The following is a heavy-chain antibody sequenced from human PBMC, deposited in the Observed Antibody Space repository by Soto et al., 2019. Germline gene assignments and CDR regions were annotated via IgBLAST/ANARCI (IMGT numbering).Heavy chain of an antibody. CDR1: GGSISTSQW. CDR3: ASKTYESKGTFDY. J-gene: IGHJ4*02. D-gene: IGHD3-22*01. Sequence: QVQLQESGPGLVKPSGTLSLTCTVSGGSISTSQWWSWLRQPPGKGLEWIGEIYHSGSSNYNTSLRSRVXXSXDXXKNQFSLKLSSVAAADTAVYYCASKTYESKGTFDYWGQGTLVTVSS. V-gene: IGHV4-4*02. CDR2: IYHSGSS.